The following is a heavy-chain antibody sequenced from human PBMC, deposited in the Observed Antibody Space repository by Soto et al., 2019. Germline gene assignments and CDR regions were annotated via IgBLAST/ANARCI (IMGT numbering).Heavy chain of an antibody. CDR2: IYGDDDK. Sequence: SGPTLVNPTQTLTLTCTFSGFSLTTSGVGVGWIRQPPGKALEWLALIYGDDDKRYSPSLKTRFTITKDTSRNQVALRMTNMDPADTGTYYCAHFTSENPYSSAGYFHSRGQGPLITAPQ. J-gene: IGHJ4*02. D-gene: IGHD2-15*01. CDR3: AHFTSENPYSSAGYFHS. V-gene: IGHV2-5*02. CDR1: GFSLTTSGVG.